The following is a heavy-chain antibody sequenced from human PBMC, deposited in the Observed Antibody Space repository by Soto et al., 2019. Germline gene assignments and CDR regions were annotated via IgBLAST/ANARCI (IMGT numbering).Heavy chain of an antibody. J-gene: IGHJ6*02. CDR3: ARDPYYDSLVYGPYAGYYYGMDV. Sequence: GGSLRLSCAASGFTFSSYGMHWVRQAPGKGLEWVSYIRSSSSTIYYADSVKGRFTISRDNAKNSLYLQMNSLRDEDTAVYYCARDPYYDSLVYGPYAGYYYGMDVWGQGTTVTVSS. V-gene: IGHV3-48*02. CDR1: GFTFSSYG. CDR2: IRSSSSTI. D-gene: IGHD3-3*01.